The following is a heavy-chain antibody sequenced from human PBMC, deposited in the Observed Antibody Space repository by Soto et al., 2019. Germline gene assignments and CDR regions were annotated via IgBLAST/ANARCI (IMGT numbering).Heavy chain of an antibody. J-gene: IGHJ1*01. CDR1: GGTFSSYA. Sequence: SVKVSCKASGGTFSSYAMSWVRQAPGQGLEWMGGIIPIFGTATSAQKFKGRVAISADESTSTAYMELSSLRSEDTAVDYCARCPALPRRDGYNYVWYFQHWGQGTLVTVSS. CDR2: IIPIFGTA. CDR3: ARCPALPRRDGYNYVWYFQH. V-gene: IGHV1-69*13. D-gene: IGHD5-12*01.